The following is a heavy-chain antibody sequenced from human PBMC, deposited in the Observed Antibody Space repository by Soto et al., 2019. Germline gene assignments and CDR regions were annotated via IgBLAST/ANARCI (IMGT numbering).Heavy chain of an antibody. V-gene: IGHV5-51*01. CDR3: KTGATSPFDS. CDR2: VYPSDSDV. J-gene: IGHJ4*02. D-gene: IGHD3-10*01. CDR1: ENRCTSSW. Sequence: ESLKISWQCSENRCTSSWIGWIRQMPGKGLEWLGNVYPSDSDVRYSPSFEGRVTISADNSINTAYLHLLNLKASDTAIYYCKTGATSPFDSSGQGTRVTVSS.